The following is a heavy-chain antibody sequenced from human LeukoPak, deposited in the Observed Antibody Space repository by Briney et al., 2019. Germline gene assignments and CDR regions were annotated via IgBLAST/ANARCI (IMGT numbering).Heavy chain of an antibody. Sequence: GGSLRLSCAASGFTFSSYAMSWVRQAPGKGREGGSALSGSGGSTYYADSVKGRFTISRDNSKNTLYLQMNSLRAEDTAVYYCAKESGYVPRGLFDYWGQGTLVTVSS. V-gene: IGHV3-23*01. CDR1: GFTFSSYA. J-gene: IGHJ4*02. CDR2: LSGSGGST. D-gene: IGHD5-12*01. CDR3: AKESGYVPRGLFDY.